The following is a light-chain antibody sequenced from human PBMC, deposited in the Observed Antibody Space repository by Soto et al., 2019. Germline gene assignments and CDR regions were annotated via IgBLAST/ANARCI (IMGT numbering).Light chain of an antibody. CDR2: GAS. CDR3: QQYGGSLYI. CDR1: QTINNMY. Sequence: DIVLTQSPGSLSLSPGETATLYCRTSQTINNMYLAWYQQKPGQAPRLLIYGASSRATGIPARFSGSGSGTDFTLTISRLEPEDSAVYYCQQYGGSLYIFGQGTRLEI. V-gene: IGKV3-20*01. J-gene: IGKJ2*01.